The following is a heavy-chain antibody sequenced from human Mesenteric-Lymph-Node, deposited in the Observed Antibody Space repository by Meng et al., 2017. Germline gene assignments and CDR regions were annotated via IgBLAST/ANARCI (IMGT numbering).Heavy chain of an antibody. V-gene: IGHV3-23*01. D-gene: IGHD6-19*01. Sequence: GESLKISCAASGFTFSSYAMSWVRQAPGKGLEWVSSIRGSGTNTYSADSVKGRFTISRDNSKNILYLQMSGLRAEDTAIYYCARGADSSSWGQGTLVTVPQ. CDR3: ARGADSSS. CDR1: GFTFSSYA. J-gene: IGHJ4*02. CDR2: IRGSGTNT.